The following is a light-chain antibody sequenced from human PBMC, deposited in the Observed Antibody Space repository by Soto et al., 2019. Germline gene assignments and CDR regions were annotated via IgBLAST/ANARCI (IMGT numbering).Light chain of an antibody. CDR2: EDN. CDR1: SGSIAGNY. Sequence: NFMLTQPQSVSESLGKTVTISFTRSSGSIAGNYVQWYQQRPGSAPTTVIYEDNQRPSGVPDRFSGSIDSSSNSASLTISGLKTEDEADYYCQSYDNTIYVVLGGGTKVTVL. V-gene: IGLV6-57*04. CDR3: QSYDNTIYVV. J-gene: IGLJ2*01.